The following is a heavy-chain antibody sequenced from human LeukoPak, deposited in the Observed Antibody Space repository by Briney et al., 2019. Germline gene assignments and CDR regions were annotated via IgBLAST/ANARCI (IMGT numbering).Heavy chain of an antibody. D-gene: IGHD3-10*01. CDR3: VRHYYDSGTAKGYFQH. Sequence: SETLSLTCTVSGGSVSSYYWSWIRQPAGKGLEWIGRIYTSGSTNYNPSLKSRVTMSVDTSKNQFSLNLNSLTTADTAVYYCVRHYYDSGTAKGYFQHWGQGTLVTVSS. V-gene: IGHV4-4*07. J-gene: IGHJ1*01. CDR1: GGSVSSYY. CDR2: IYTSGST.